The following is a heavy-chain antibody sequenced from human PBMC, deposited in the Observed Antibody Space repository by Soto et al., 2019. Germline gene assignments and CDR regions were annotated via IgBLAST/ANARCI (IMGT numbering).Heavy chain of an antibody. J-gene: IGHJ6*02. CDR2: IIPIFGTA. D-gene: IGHD6-6*01. Sequence: QVQLVQSGAEVKKPGSSVKVSCKASGGTFSSYAISWVRQAPGQGLEWMGGIIPIFGTANYAQKFQGRVTITADESXXTAYMELSSLXXXXXXXYYCARDRSIXXXXDVWGQG. V-gene: IGHV1-69*01. CDR1: GGTFSSYA. CDR3: ARDRSIXXXXDV.